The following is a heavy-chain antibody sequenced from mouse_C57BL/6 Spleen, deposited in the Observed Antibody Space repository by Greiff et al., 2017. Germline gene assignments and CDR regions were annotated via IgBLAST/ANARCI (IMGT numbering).Heavy chain of an antibody. CDR2: IDPSDSYT. D-gene: IGHD2-5*01. CDR3: ARGRSKGAMDD. CDR1: GYTFTSYW. V-gene: IGHV1-69*01. J-gene: IGHJ4*01. Sequence: QVQLQQPGAELVMPGASVKLSCKASGYTFTSYWMHWVKQRPGQGLEWIGEIDPSDSYTNYNQKFKGKSTLTVDKSSSTAYMQLSSLTSEDSAVYYCARGRSKGAMDDWGQGTSVTVSS.